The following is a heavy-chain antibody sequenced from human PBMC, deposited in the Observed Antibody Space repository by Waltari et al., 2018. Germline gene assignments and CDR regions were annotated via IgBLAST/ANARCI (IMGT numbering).Heavy chain of an antibody. CDR1: GGTFSSYT. Sequence: QVQLVQSGAEVKKPGSSVKVSCKASGGTFSSYTISWVRQAPGQGLEWMGRIIPILGIANYAQKFQGRVTITADKSTSTAYMGLSSLRSEDTAVYYCARDPDTAMVVYYYGMDVWGQGTTVTV. J-gene: IGHJ6*02. CDR2: IIPILGIA. CDR3: ARDPDTAMVVYYYGMDV. D-gene: IGHD5-18*01. V-gene: IGHV1-69*08.